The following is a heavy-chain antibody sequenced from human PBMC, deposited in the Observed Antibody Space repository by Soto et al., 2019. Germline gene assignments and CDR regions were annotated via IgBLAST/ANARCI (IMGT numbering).Heavy chain of an antibody. Sequence: GGSLRLSCAASGFTFSSYWMHWLRQAPGKGLVWVSRINSDGSSTSYADSVKGRFTISRDNAKNTLYLQMNSLRAEDTAVYYCARDDGDDYGDSPVWFDPWGQGTLVTVSS. D-gene: IGHD4-17*01. J-gene: IGHJ5*02. CDR2: INSDGSST. CDR1: GFTFSSYW. V-gene: IGHV3-74*01. CDR3: ARDDGDDYGDSPVWFDP.